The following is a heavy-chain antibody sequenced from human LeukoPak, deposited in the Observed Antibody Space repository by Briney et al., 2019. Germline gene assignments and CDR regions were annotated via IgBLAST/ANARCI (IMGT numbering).Heavy chain of an antibody. CDR3: AKDWDSLAKWTYYYMDV. Sequence: GGSLRLSCAASGFTFSSYAMHWVRQAPGKGLEWVAVISYDGSNKYYADSVKGRFTISRDNSKNTLYLQMNSLRAEDTAVYYCAKDWDSLAKWTYYYMDVWGKGTTVTVSS. V-gene: IGHV3-30-3*01. CDR2: ISYDGSNK. D-gene: IGHD1-26*01. CDR1: GFTFSSYA. J-gene: IGHJ6*03.